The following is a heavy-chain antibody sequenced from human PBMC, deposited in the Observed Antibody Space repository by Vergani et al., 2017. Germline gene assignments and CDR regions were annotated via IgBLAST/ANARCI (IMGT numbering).Heavy chain of an antibody. V-gene: IGHV3-66*02. CDR2: IKSDGRT. Sequence: EVELLESGGGLAQPGGSLRVSCSASGFRVTTYYMSWVRQAPGKGLEWVSVIKSDGRTSYAESVRGRFTISRDTSRNAVYLQMNILRVEDTGVYYCTRSECSGTTCYGHYFDLWGQGILVTVSS. CDR3: TRSECSGTTCYGHYFDL. J-gene: IGHJ4*02. CDR1: GFRVTTYY. D-gene: IGHD2-15*01.